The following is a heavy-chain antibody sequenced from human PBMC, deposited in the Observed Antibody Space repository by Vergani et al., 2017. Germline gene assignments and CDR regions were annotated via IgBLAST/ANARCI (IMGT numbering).Heavy chain of an antibody. Sequence: EVQLVESGGGLVQPGGSLRLSCAASGFTFSSYSMNWVRQAPGKGLEWVSYISSSSSTIYYADSVKGRFTISRDNAKTSLYLQMNSLRAEDTAVYYCAREEKLRFLEWLSYYYGMDVWGQGTTVTVSS. V-gene: IGHV3-48*01. CDR3: AREEKLRFLEWLSYYYGMDV. J-gene: IGHJ6*02. CDR2: ISSSSSTI. CDR1: GFTFSSYS. D-gene: IGHD3-3*01.